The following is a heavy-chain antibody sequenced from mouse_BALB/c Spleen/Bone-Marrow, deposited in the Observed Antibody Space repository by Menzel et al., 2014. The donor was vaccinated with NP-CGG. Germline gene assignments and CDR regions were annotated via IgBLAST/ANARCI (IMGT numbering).Heavy chain of an antibody. CDR2: IRNKANGYTT. CDR3: ARDYGNYVRFAY. CDR1: GFTFTDYY. V-gene: IGHV7-3*02. D-gene: IGHD2-1*01. Sequence: DVKLVESGGGLVQPGGSPRLSCATSGFTFTDYYMSWVRQPPGKALEWLGFIRNKANGYTTEYSASVKGRFTISRDNSQSILYLQMNTLRAEDSATYYCARDYGNYVRFAYWGQGTLVTVSA. J-gene: IGHJ3*01.